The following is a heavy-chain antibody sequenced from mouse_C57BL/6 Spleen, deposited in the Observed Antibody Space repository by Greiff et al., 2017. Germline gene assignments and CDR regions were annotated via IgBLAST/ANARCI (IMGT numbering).Heavy chain of an antibody. CDR2: INPNNGGT. CDR3: ARTLPGQAPFAY. CDR1: GYTFTDYD. Sequence: EVKLVESGPELVKPGASVKIPCKASGYTFTDYDMDWVKQSHGKSLEWIGDINPNNGGTIYNQKFKGKATLTVDKSSSTAYMELRSLTSEDTAVYYCARTLPGQAPFAYWGQGTLVTVSA. V-gene: IGHV1-18*01. J-gene: IGHJ3*01.